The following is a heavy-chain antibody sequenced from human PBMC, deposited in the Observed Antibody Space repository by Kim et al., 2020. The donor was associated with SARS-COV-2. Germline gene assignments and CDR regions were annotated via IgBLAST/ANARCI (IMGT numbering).Heavy chain of an antibody. CDR2: ISSSSGSTK. CDR1: EFTFSSFK. Sequence: GGSLRLSCAASEFTFSSFKFHWVRQAPGKGLEWVSFISSSSGSTKYYADSVKGRFTISRDNAKNSLYLQMNSLRAEDTAIYYCAREGLYYFDYGGQGTLV. V-gene: IGHV3-48*03. CDR3: AREGLYYFDY. J-gene: IGHJ4*02.